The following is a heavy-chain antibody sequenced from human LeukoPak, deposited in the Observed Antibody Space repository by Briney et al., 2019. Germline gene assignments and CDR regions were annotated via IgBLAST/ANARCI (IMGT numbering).Heavy chain of an antibody. CDR2: ISPSDGST. J-gene: IGHJ4*02. V-gene: IGHV3-23*01. CDR3: AKGKDPDY. Sequence: PGGSLRLSCAASGFTFSTSAMSWVRQAPGKGLEWVSAISPSDGSTFYADFVKGRFTISRDNSKNTLYLQINSLRADDTAVYYCAKGKDPDYWGQGTLVTVSS. CDR1: GFTFSTSA.